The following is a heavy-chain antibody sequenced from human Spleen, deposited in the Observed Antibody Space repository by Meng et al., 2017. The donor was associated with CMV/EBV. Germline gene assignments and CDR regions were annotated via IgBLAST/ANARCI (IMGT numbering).Heavy chain of an antibody. Sequence: ASVKVSCKASRYTFTGYYIHWVRQAPGQGLEWMGWINPNSGGTNYAHKFHGRVTMARDTSINTAYMDLTGLTSDDTAIYYCARGAVVIIPAAKIWDYYYGMDVWGQGTTVTVSS. J-gene: IGHJ6*02. CDR1: RYTFTGYY. CDR3: ARGAVVIIPAAKIWDYYYGMDV. CDR2: INPNSGGT. D-gene: IGHD2-2*01. V-gene: IGHV1-2*07.